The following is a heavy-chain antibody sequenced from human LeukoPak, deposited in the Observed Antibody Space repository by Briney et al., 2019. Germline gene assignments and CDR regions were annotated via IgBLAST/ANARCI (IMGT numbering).Heavy chain of an antibody. V-gene: IGHV1-2*02. J-gene: IGHJ5*02. D-gene: IGHD3-10*01. CDR3: ARDRITMVRGYNNWFDP. Sequence: APVKVSCKASGYTFTGYYMHWVRQAPGQGLEWMGWINPNSGGTNYAQKFQGRVTMTRDTSISTAYMELSRLRSDDTAVYYCARDRITMVRGYNNWFDPWGQGTLVTVSS. CDR1: GYTFTGYY. CDR2: INPNSGGT.